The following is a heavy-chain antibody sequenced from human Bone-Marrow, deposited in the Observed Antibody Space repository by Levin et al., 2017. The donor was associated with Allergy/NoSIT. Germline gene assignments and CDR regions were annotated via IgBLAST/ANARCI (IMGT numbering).Heavy chain of an antibody. J-gene: IGHJ4*02. V-gene: IGHV4-30-2*01. CDR1: GGSMSSGGYS. CDR2: VYHSGST. CDR3: ARARTASHYDY. Sequence: SETLSLTCTVSGGSMSSGGYSWSWIRQPPGKGLEWIGYVYHSGSTHYNPSLESRVTISIDKSKDQFSLKLNSVTAADTAVYFCARARTASHYDYWGQGSLVIVSS. D-gene: IGHD2-8*02.